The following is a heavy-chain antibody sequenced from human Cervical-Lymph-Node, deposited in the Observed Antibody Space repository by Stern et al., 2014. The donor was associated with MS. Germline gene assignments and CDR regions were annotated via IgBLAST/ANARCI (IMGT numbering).Heavy chain of an antibody. CDR1: GGSISSHY. V-gene: IGHV4-59*08. Sequence: QVQLQESGPGLVKPSETLSLTCTVSGGSISSHYWSWIRQPPGKGLEWVGYIYYSGSTNYNPSLKSRVTISVDTSRTQFSLKLSTVTAADTAVYYCARQLYGMDVWGQGTTVTVSS. J-gene: IGHJ6*02. CDR2: IYYSGST. CDR3: ARQLYGMDV.